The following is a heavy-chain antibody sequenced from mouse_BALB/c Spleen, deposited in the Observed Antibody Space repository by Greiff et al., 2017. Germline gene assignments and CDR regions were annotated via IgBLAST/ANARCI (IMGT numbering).Heavy chain of an antibody. CDR1: GFTFNTYA. V-gene: IGHV10-1*02. CDR3: VRRQLGLWFAY. CDR2: IRSKSNNYAT. Sequence: EVQLVESGGGLVQPKGSLKLSCAASGFTFNTYAMNWVRQAPGKGLEWVARIRSKSNNYATYYADSVKDRFTISRDDSQSMLYLQMNNLKTEDTAMYYCVRRQLGLWFAYWGQGTLVTVSA. J-gene: IGHJ3*01. D-gene: IGHD3-2*01.